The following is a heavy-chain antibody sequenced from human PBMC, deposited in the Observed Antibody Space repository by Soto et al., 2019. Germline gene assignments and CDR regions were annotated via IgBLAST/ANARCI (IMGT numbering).Heavy chain of an antibody. V-gene: IGHV1-3*01. CDR3: ARGGNGYSYGYYYYYGMDV. D-gene: IGHD5-18*01. CDR1: GYPSTSYA. J-gene: IGHJ6*02. CDR2: INAGNGNT. Sequence: XSVKVSCKASGYPSTSYARHWVRQAPGQRLEWMGWINAGNGNTKYSQKFQGRVTITRDTSASTAYMELSSLRSEDTAVYYCARGGNGYSYGYYYYYGMDVWGQGTTVTVSS.